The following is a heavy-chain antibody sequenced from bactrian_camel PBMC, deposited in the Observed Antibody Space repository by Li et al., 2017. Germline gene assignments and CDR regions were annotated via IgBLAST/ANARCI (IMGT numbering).Heavy chain of an antibody. J-gene: IGHJ4*01. CDR1: GFTFSSFY. Sequence: VQLVESGGKLVQPGESLRLSCAASGFTFSSFYMSWVRQAPGKGLEWVSAIYGDGSNAHYADSVKGRFTISRDNAKNTLYLQMNSLKPEDTAMYYCAANGAGKGQGTQVTVS. V-gene: IGHV3-2*01. CDR2: IYGDGSNA.